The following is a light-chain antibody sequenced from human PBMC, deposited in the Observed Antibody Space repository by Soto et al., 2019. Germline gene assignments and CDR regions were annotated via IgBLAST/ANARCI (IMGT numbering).Light chain of an antibody. Sequence: QSALTQPRSVSGSPGQSVTISCIGTSSDVVSWYQQHPDKAPKLIIYYVTQRPSGVPDRFSASKSGNTASLTISGLQAEDEADYYCCSSAGGFTWVFGGGPKVTVL. V-gene: IGLV2-11*01. CDR3: CSSAGGFTWV. J-gene: IGLJ3*02. CDR2: YVT. CDR1: SSDVV.